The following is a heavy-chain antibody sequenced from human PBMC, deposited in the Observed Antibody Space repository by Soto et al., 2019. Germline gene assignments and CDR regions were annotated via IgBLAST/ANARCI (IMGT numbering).Heavy chain of an antibody. CDR3: ARAVEMYASGWYYFDY. CDR1: GGSISSYY. V-gene: IGHV4-59*01. J-gene: IGHJ4*02. D-gene: IGHD6-19*01. CDR2: IYYSEST. Sequence: QVQLQESGPGLVKPSETLSLTCTVSGGSISSYYWSWIRQPPGKGLEWIGFIYYSESTNYNPSLQSRVTLSVDTSKNQFSLRLTSVTAADTAVYYCARAVEMYASGWYYFDYCGQGTLVTVAS.